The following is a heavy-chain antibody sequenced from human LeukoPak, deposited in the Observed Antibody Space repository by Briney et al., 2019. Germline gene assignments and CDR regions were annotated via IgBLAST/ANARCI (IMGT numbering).Heavy chain of an antibody. Sequence: SETLSLTCTVSGYSISSGYYWGWIRQPPGKGLEWIGSIYHSGSTYYNPSLKSRVTISVDTSKNQFSLKLSSVTAADTAVYYCASYCSSTSCFASDAFVIWGQGTMVTVSS. CDR3: ASYCSSTSCFASDAFVI. CDR2: IYHSGST. J-gene: IGHJ3*02. V-gene: IGHV4-38-2*02. D-gene: IGHD2-2*01. CDR1: GYSISSGYY.